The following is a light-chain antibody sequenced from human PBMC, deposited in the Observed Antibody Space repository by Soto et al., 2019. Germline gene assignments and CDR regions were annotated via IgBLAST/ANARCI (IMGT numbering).Light chain of an antibody. CDR1: QSIRHY. Sequence: DIQMTQSPPTLSASVGDRVTITCRASQSIRHYLAWYQQMPGKAPKLLIYGASTLQSGVPSRFSGSGSGTEFTLTISSLQPDDFGTYYCQQYNSNSFYSFGQGTKLEI. V-gene: IGKV1-5*01. CDR3: QQYNSNSFYS. CDR2: GAS. J-gene: IGKJ2*01.